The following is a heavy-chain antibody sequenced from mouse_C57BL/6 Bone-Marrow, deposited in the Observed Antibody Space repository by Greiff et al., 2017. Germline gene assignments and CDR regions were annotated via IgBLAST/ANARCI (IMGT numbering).Heavy chain of an antibody. Sequence: VQLQQPGAELVKPGASVKLSCKASGYTFTSYWMHWVKQRPGQGLEWIGMIHPNSGSTNYNEKFKSKATLTVDKSSSTAYMQLSSLTSEDSAVYYCARRGYITTVVANYFDYWGQGTTLTVSS. CDR2: IHPNSGST. CDR1: GYTFTSYW. D-gene: IGHD1-1*01. J-gene: IGHJ2*01. CDR3: ARRGYITTVVANYFDY. V-gene: IGHV1-64*01.